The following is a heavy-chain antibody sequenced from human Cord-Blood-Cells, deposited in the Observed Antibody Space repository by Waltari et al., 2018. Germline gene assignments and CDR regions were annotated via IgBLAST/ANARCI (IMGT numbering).Heavy chain of an antibody. J-gene: IGHJ3*02. V-gene: IGHV3-53*01. D-gene: IGHD5-18*01. CDR3: ARGGRYSYGSGALDI. Sequence: EVQLVESGGGLIQPGGSLRLSCAASGFTVSSNYMSWVRQAPGKGLECGAVCYTCGSTQCVDSVKGVFTISGDNARSSLYIQMNRLRAEDTAVYYCARGGRYSYGSGALDIWGQGTMVTVSS. CDR2: CYTCGST. CDR1: GFTVSSNY.